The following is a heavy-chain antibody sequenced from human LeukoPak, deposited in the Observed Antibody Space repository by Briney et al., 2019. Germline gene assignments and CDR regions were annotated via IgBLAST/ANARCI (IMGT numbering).Heavy chain of an antibody. D-gene: IGHD4-17*01. CDR3: ARGDGDYAKTHWVFDY. CDR1: GFTFSSYG. J-gene: IGHJ4*02. Sequence: PGGSLRLSCAASGFTFSSYGIHWVRQAPGKGLEWVAVISYDGSNKYYADSVKGRFTISRDNSKNTLYLQMNSLRAEDTAVYYCARGDGDYAKTHWVFDYWGQGTLVTVSS. V-gene: IGHV3-30*19. CDR2: ISYDGSNK.